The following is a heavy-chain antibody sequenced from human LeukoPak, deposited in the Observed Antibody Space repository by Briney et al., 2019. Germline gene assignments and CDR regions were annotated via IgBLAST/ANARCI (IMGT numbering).Heavy chain of an antibody. J-gene: IGHJ3*02. CDR3: AKGKINHDGAFDI. CDR2: ISDSGGIT. Sequence: GGSLRLSCVASGSSFSSYAMSWVRQAPGKGLEWVSGISDSGGITYYADSVKGRFTISRDNSKNTLYLQMNSLRAEDTALYYCAKGKINHDGAFDIWGLGTMVTVSS. CDR1: GSSFSSYA. V-gene: IGHV3-23*01. D-gene: IGHD3-16*01.